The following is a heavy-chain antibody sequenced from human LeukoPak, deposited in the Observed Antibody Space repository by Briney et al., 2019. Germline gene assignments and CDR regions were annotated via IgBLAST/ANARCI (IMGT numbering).Heavy chain of an antibody. CDR1: GFTFGDYA. D-gene: IGHD3-3*01. CDR2: IRSKAYGGTT. J-gene: IGHJ4*02. Sequence: GGSLRLSCTASGFTFGDYAMSWVRQAPGKGLEWVGFIRSKAYGGTTEYAASVKGRFTISRDDSKSIAYLQMNSLKTEDTAVYYCTSDRYDFWSGYYTPYFDYWGQGTLVTVSS. V-gene: IGHV3-49*04. CDR3: TSDRYDFWSGYYTPYFDY.